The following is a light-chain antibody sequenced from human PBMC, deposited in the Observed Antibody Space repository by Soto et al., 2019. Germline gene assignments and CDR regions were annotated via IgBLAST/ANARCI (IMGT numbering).Light chain of an antibody. CDR3: QQRSSWPRIT. J-gene: IGKJ5*01. CDR1: QSVTSNY. Sequence: MVWTQSPGTLSFSPGQRSTLYSSSSQSVTSNYLAWHQQKPGQAPRLLIYDASNRAPGIPARFSGSGSGTDFTLTISSLEPDDFAVYYCQQRSSWPRITFGQGTRLEIK. V-gene: IGKV3-11*01. CDR2: DAS.